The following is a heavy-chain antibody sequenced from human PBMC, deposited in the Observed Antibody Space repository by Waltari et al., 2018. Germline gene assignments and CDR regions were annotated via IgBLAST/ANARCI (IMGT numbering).Heavy chain of an antibody. V-gene: IGHV4-61*01. Sequence: QVQLQESGPGLVKPSETLSLTCTVSGGSVSSGSYYWSWIRQPPGKGLEWIGCLYDTDNTNYSPSFKSRVTISVDTSNNEFSLTLSSVTAADTALYYCARDRTRGPGFSSQLDTWGQGTLVIVSS. CDR1: GGSVSSGSYY. J-gene: IGHJ5*02. CDR2: LYDTDNT. D-gene: IGHD6-13*01. CDR3: ARDRTRGPGFSSQLDT.